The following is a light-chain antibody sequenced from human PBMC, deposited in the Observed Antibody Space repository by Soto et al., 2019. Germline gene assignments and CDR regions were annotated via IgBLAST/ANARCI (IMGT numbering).Light chain of an antibody. CDR1: QSITNW. Sequence: QMTQSPSTLSASVGDRVTIACRASQSITNWLAWYQVKPGKAPKLLIHKASTLKSGLPSRFSGSGSGTDFTLTISSLQPEDSSTNYCQQYDHYSFTFGQGTKLEIK. J-gene: IGKJ2*01. CDR2: KAS. CDR3: QQYDHYSFT. V-gene: IGKV1-5*03.